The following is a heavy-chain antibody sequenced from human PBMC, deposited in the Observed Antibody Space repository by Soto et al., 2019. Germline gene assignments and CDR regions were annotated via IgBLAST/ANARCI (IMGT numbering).Heavy chain of an antibody. D-gene: IGHD3-9*01. CDR1: GFTFSSYA. CDR3: ARGALGHYDILTGPPGGFDY. J-gene: IGHJ4*02. Sequence: QVQLVESGGGVVQPGRSLRLSCAASGFTFSSYAMHWVRQAPGKGLEWVAVISYDGSNKYYADSVKGRFTISRDNSKNTLYLQMNSLRAEETAVYYCARGALGHYDILTGPPGGFDYWGQGTLVTVSS. CDR2: ISYDGSNK. V-gene: IGHV3-30-3*01.